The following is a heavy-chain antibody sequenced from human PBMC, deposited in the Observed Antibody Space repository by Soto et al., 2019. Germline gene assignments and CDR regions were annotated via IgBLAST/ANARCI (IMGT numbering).Heavy chain of an antibody. D-gene: IGHD3-9*01. CDR2: IIPIFGTA. V-gene: IGHV1-69*01. J-gene: IGHJ4*02. CDR3: ARGWGYDINDYCYAY. CDR1: GGTFSRHA. Sequence: QVQLVQSGAEVRKPGSSVKVSCKASGGTFSRHAISWVRQAPGQGLEWMGGIIPIFGTANHAQKFKGRVTIIAYEATSTVYMEVSSLRSEDTAMYYCARGWGYDINDYCYAYWGQGTLVSVSS.